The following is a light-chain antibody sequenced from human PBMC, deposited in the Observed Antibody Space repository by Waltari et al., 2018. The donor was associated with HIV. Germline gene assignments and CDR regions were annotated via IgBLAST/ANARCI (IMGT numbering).Light chain of an antibody. CDR2: YHS. V-gene: IGLV3-21*04. J-gene: IGLJ3*02. CDR1: NIGSKS. CDR3: QVWDSNSDHWV. Sequence: SYVLTQPPSVSVAPGKTARISCGGNNIGSKSVHWYQQKPGQAPVLVIYYHSDRPSGIPERFSGSNSGNTATLTISRVEAGDEADYYCQVWDSNSDHWVFGGGTKLTVL.